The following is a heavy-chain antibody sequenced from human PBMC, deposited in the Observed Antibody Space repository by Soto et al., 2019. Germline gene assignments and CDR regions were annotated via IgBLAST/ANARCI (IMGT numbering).Heavy chain of an antibody. CDR3: ARSVFP. Sequence: QVQLQESGPGLVKPSQTLSLTCTVSGGSISSGGYYWNWIRQHPGKGLEWIGYIYYRGSTYYNPCRQSRVTISVDTSKNQFALKLSSVTAADTAVYYCARSVFPWGQGTLVTVSS. CDR1: GGSISSGGYY. V-gene: IGHV4-31*03. CDR2: IYYRGST. J-gene: IGHJ5*02.